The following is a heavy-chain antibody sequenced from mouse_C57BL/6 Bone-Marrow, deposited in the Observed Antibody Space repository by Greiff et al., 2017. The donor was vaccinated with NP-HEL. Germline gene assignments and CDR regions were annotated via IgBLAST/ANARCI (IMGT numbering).Heavy chain of an antibody. CDR2: IRSKSNNYAT. J-gene: IGHJ3*01. V-gene: IGHV10-1*01. CDR1: GFSFNTYA. CDR3: VRQCKNGFAY. Sequence: EVMLVESGGGLVQPKGSLKLSCAASGFSFNTYAMNWVRQAPGKGLEWVARIRSKSNNYATYYADSVKDRFTISRDDSESMLYLQMNNLKTEDTAMYYCVRQCKNGFAYWGQGTLVTVSA.